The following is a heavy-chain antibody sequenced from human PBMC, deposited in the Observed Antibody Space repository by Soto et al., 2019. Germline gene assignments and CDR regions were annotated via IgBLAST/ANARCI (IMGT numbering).Heavy chain of an antibody. CDR1: SVSNAW. CDR2: IKSKTDGGTT. D-gene: IGHD2-15*01. CDR3: TTKPHRDCSGGSCDDY. J-gene: IGHJ4*02. V-gene: IGHV3-15*07. Sequence: SVSNAWMNWVRQAPGKGLEWVGRIKSKTDGGTTDYAAPVKGRFTISRDDSKNTLYLQMNSLKTEDTAVYYCTTKPHRDCSGGSCDDYWGQGTLVTVS.